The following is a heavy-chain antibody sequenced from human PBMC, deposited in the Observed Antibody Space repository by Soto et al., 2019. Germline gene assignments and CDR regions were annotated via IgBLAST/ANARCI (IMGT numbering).Heavy chain of an antibody. CDR3: ARDLTTHDY. V-gene: IGHV3-23*01. CDR1: GFIFSAHA. J-gene: IGHJ4*02. CDR2: LGTVGA. Sequence: EVQLLESGGGLVQPGGSLKLSCVGSGFIFSAHAITWVRQAPGKGLEWVSALGTVGAFYADSVKGRFTISRDNSKNTVTLEMNSLRADDTAIYYCARDLTTHDYWGQGTVVTVSS.